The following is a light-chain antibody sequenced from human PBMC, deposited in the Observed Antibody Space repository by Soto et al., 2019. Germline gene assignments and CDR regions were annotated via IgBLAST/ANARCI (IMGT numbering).Light chain of an antibody. CDR2: DAS. V-gene: IGKV1-5*01. J-gene: IGKJ1*01. Sequence: DIQMTQSPSTLSASVGDRVTITCRASQTIFRWLAWYQQRPGKAPNLLISDASDLQSGVPSRFSGSGSGAEFTLTIGSLQPDDFATYYCQQYNSYPCTFGQGTKVEF. CDR3: QQYNSYPCT. CDR1: QTIFRW.